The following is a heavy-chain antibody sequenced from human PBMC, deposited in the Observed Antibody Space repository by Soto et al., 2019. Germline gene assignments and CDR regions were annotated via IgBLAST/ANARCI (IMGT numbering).Heavy chain of an antibody. CDR3: VRWFSGGWRYFDY. V-gene: IGHV4-59*01. Sequence: SDTLSLTCTVSGASISGYYWSWIRQPPGKGLEWIGYISYSGSTNYNPSLKSRVIISEDTSKNQFSLKLTSVTTADAAVYYFVRWFSGGWRYFDYWGQGTLVIFFS. CDR2: ISYSGST. CDR1: GASISGYY. J-gene: IGHJ4*02. D-gene: IGHD1-26*01.